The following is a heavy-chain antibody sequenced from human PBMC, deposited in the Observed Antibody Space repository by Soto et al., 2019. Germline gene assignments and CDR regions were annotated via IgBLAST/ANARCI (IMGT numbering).Heavy chain of an antibody. Sequence: PGGSLRLSCAASGFTFSSYAMHWVRQAPGKGLEWVAVISYDGSNKYYADSEKGRFTISRDNSKNTLYLQMNSLRAEDTAVYYCASSTIFGVVSCMDVWGQGTTVTVSS. CDR1: GFTFSSYA. V-gene: IGHV3-30-3*01. CDR2: ISYDGSNK. D-gene: IGHD3-3*01. CDR3: ASSTIFGVVSCMDV. J-gene: IGHJ6*02.